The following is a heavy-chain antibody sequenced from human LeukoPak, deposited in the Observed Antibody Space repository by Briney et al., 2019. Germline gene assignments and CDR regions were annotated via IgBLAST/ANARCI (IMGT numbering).Heavy chain of an antibody. Sequence: PGGSLRLSCAASGFTFSSYAMSWVRQAPGKGLEWIGSIYYSGSTYYNPSLKSRVTISVDTSKNQFSLKLTSVTAADTAVYYCARRLASAARRLDPRRWFDPWGQGTLVTVSS. V-gene: IGHV4-39*01. CDR3: ARRLASAARRLDPRRWFDP. J-gene: IGHJ5*02. D-gene: IGHD6-6*01. CDR1: GFTFSSYA. CDR2: IYYSGST.